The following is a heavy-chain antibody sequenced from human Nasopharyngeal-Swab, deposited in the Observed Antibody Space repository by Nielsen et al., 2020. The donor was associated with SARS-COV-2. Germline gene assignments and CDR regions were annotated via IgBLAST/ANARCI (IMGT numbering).Heavy chain of an antibody. CDR3: ARDRRGGDGFDY. CDR1: GGSISSYY. V-gene: IGHV4-59*01. CDR2: IYYSGST. Sequence: SETLSLTCTVSGGSISSYYWSWIRQPPGKGLEWIGYIYYSGSTNYSPSLKSRVTISVDTSKNQFSLKLSSVTAADTAVYYCARDRRGGDGFDYWGQGTLVTVSS. J-gene: IGHJ4*02. D-gene: IGHD2-21*02.